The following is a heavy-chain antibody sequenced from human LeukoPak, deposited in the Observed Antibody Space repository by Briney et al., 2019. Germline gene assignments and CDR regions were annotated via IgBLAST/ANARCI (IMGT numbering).Heavy chain of an antibody. D-gene: IGHD3-9*01. J-gene: IGHJ4*02. Sequence: GGSLRLSCAASGFTFSSYEMNWVRQAPGKGLEWVSYISSSGSTIYYAGSVKGRFTISRDNAKNSLYLQMNSLRAEDTAVYYCAREYYDILTGYSYYFDYWGQGTLVTVSS. V-gene: IGHV3-48*03. CDR3: AREYYDILTGYSYYFDY. CDR1: GFTFSSYE. CDR2: ISSSGSTI.